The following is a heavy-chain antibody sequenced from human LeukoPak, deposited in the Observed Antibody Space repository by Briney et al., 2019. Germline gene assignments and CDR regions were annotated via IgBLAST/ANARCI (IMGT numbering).Heavy chain of an antibody. V-gene: IGHV4-39*01. Sequence: SEILSLTCTVSGGSISSSSYSWGWIRQPPGKGLEWIGSIYYSGSTYYNPSLKSRVTISVDTSKNQFSLKLSSVTAADTAVYYCARPYGSGSYYSPFDYWGQGTLVTVSS. CDR2: IYYSGST. J-gene: IGHJ4*02. CDR3: ARPYGSGSYYSPFDY. CDR1: GGSISSSSYS. D-gene: IGHD3-10*01.